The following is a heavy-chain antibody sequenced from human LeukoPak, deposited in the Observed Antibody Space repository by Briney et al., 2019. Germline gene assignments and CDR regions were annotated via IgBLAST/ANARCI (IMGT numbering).Heavy chain of an antibody. J-gene: IGHJ4*02. CDR3: ATFPPFDWIDY. CDR2: FDPEDGET. V-gene: IGHV1-24*01. D-gene: IGHD1-1*01. Sequence: GGFDPEDGETIYAQKFQGRVTMTEDTSTDTAYMELSSLRSEDTAVYYCATFPPFDWIDYWGQGTLVTVSS.